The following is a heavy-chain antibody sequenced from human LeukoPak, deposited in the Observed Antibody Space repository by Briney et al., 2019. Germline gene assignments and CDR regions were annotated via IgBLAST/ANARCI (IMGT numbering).Heavy chain of an antibody. CDR2: INPSGGST. V-gene: IGHV1-46*01. D-gene: IGHD6-19*01. Sequence: ASVKVSCKASGYTFTSYYMHWVRQAPGQGLEWMGIINPSGGSTSYAQKFQGRVTMTRDMSTSTVYMELSSLRSEDTAVYYCARDRGRIAVAGLSFDYWGQGTLVTVSS. CDR1: GYTFTSYY. J-gene: IGHJ4*02. CDR3: ARDRGRIAVAGLSFDY.